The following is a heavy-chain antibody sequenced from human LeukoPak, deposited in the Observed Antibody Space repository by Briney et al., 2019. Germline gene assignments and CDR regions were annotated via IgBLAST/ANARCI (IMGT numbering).Heavy chain of an antibody. CDR1: GFTFSSYA. CDR3: ASQRKGGNWFDP. CDR2: ISYDGSNK. D-gene: IGHD3-16*01. J-gene: IGHJ5*02. Sequence: GGSLRLSCAASGFTFSSYAMHWVRQAPGKGLEWVAVISYDGSNKYYADSVKGRFTISRDNSKNTLYLQMNSLRAEDTAVYYCASQRKGGNWFDPWGQGTLVTVSS. V-gene: IGHV3-30*04.